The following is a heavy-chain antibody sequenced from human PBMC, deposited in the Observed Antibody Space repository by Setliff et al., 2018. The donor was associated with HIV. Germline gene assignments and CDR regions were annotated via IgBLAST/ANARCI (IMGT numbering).Heavy chain of an antibody. D-gene: IGHD1-26*01. CDR3: ARDSEWGSYIFWTFDI. Sequence: ASVKVSCKTSGDTFNTYSISWVRQAPGQGLEWMGWINPNSGGTNYAQKFQGWVTMTRDTSISTAYMELSRLRSDDTAVYYCARDSEWGSYIFWTFDIWGQGTMVTVSS. CDR1: GDTFNTYS. V-gene: IGHV1-2*04. CDR2: INPNSGGT. J-gene: IGHJ3*02.